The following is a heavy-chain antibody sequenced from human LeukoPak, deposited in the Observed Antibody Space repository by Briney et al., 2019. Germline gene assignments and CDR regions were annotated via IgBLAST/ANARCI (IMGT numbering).Heavy chain of an antibody. J-gene: IGHJ4*02. Sequence: ASMKVSCKASGYTFTGYYMHWVRQAPGQGLEWMGRINPNSGGTNYAQKFQGRVTMTRDTSISTAYMELSRLRSDDTAVYYCARLDPTSTLDYWGQGTLVTVSS. CDR3: ARLDPTSTLDY. V-gene: IGHV1-2*06. CDR1: GYTFTGYY. D-gene: IGHD3/OR15-3a*01. CDR2: INPNSGGT.